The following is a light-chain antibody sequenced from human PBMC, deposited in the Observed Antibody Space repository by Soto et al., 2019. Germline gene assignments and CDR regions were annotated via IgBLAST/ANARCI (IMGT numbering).Light chain of an antibody. V-gene: IGKV3-20*01. Sequence: EIVLTQSPGTLSLSPGERATLSCRASQSVSSSYLAWYQQKPGQAPRLLIYGASSRATGIPDRFSSSGSGTDFTLTISRLEPEDFAVYYCQLRTFGQGTKVEIK. J-gene: IGKJ1*01. CDR1: QSVSSSY. CDR2: GAS. CDR3: QLRT.